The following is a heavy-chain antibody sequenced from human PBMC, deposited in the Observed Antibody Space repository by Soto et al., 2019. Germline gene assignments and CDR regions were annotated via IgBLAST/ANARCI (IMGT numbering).Heavy chain of an antibody. CDR2: IIPIFGTA. J-gene: IGHJ4*02. CDR1: GGTFSSYA. Sequence: SVKVSCKASGGTFSSYAISWVRQAPGQGLEWMGGIIPIFGTANYAQQFQGRVTITADKSTSTAYMGLSSLRSEDAAVYYCASLPLGYCSGGSCYGPLRPYIDYGGQETLVTVSS. V-gene: IGHV1-69*06. D-gene: IGHD2-15*01. CDR3: ASLPLGYCSGGSCYGPLRPYIDY.